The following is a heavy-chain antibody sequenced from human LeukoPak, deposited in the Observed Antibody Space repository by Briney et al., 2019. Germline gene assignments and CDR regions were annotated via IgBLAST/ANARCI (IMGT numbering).Heavy chain of an antibody. Sequence: GGSLRLSCAASGFTFSSYAMSWVRQAPGKGLEWVSAISGSGGSTYYADTVKGRFTISRDNSKNTLYLQMNSLRAEDTAVYYCARDPDDYGDYSYFDYWGQGTLVTVSS. CDR3: ARDPDDYGDYSYFDY. J-gene: IGHJ4*02. V-gene: IGHV3-23*01. CDR1: GFTFSSYA. CDR2: ISGSGGST. D-gene: IGHD4-17*01.